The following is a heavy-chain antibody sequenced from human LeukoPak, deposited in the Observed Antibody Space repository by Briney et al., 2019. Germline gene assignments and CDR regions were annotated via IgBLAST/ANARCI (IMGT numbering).Heavy chain of an antibody. CDR2: INPNSGGT. D-gene: IGHD6-19*01. V-gene: IGHV1-2*02. Sequence: GASVKVSCKASGYTFTGYYMHWVRQAPGQGLEWMGWINPNSGGTNYAQKFQGRVAMTRDTSISTAYMELSRLRAEDTALYYCAKDSGSGGGYFDYWGQGTLVAVSS. CDR1: GYTFTGYY. CDR3: AKDSGSGGGYFDY. J-gene: IGHJ4*02.